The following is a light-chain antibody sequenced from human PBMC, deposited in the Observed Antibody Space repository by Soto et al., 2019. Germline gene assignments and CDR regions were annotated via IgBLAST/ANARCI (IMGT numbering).Light chain of an antibody. CDR2: RNN. CDR1: SSNIGSNY. CDR3: AAWDDSLSGL. J-gene: IGLJ3*02. Sequence: QSVLTQPPSASGTPGQRVTISCSGSSSNIGSNYVYWYQQFPGTAPKLLIYRNNQRPSGVPDRFSGSKSGTSASLAISGLRSEDEAEYYCAAWDDSLSGLFGGGTKVTVL. V-gene: IGLV1-47*01.